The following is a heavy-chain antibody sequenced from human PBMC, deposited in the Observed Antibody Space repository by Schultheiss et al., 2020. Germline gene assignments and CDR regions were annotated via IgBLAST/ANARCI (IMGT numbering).Heavy chain of an antibody. CDR2: VSDGGGST. V-gene: IGHV3-23*01. Sequence: GGSLRLSCAVSGFTFSSYAMNWVRQAPGKGLEWVSVVSDGGGSTYYADSVKGRFTISRDNSKNTLYLQMNSLGAEDTAVYYCAKASSSWYYPNFDYWGQGTLVTVSS. CDR3: AKASSSWYYPNFDY. D-gene: IGHD6-13*01. CDR1: GFTFSSYA. J-gene: IGHJ4*02.